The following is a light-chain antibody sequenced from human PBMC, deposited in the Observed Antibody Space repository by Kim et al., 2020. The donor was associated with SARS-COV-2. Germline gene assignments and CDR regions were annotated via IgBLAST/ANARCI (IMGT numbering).Light chain of an antibody. CDR2: EVS. J-gene: IGLJ1*01. V-gene: IGLV2-8*01. Sequence: GSPGQSGTISCTGTSSDVGGYNYVSWYKKHPGKAPKLMIYEVSKRPSGVPDRFSGSKSGNTAYLTVSGLQAEDEADYYCSSYAGKVFGTGTKVTVL. CDR1: SSDVGGYNY. CDR3: SSYAGKV.